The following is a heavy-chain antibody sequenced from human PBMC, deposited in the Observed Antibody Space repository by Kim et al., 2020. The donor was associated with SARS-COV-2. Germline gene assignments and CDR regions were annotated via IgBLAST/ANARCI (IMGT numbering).Heavy chain of an antibody. Sequence: GGSLRLSCAASGFTFSSYSMNWVRQAPGKGLEWVSSISSSSSYIYYADSVKGRFTISRDNAKNSLYLQMNSLRAEDTAVYYCARVAWHDSSGYYAPDINYYYYGMDVWGQGTTVTVSS. CDR2: ISSSSSYI. V-gene: IGHV3-21*01. J-gene: IGHJ6*02. CDR1: GFTFSSYS. D-gene: IGHD3-22*01. CDR3: ARVAWHDSSGYYAPDINYYYYGMDV.